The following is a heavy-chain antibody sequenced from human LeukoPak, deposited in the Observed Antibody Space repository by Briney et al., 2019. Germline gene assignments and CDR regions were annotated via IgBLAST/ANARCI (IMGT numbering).Heavy chain of an antibody. Sequence: GGSLRLSCAASGFTFSSYGMHWVRQAPGKGLEWVAFIRYDGSNKYYADSVKGRFTISRDNSKNTLYLQMNSLRAEDTAVYYCARVGYCSGGSCYDFDYWGQGTLVTVSS. CDR1: GFTFSSYG. D-gene: IGHD2-15*01. CDR3: ARVGYCSGGSCYDFDY. V-gene: IGHV3-30*02. J-gene: IGHJ4*02. CDR2: IRYDGSNK.